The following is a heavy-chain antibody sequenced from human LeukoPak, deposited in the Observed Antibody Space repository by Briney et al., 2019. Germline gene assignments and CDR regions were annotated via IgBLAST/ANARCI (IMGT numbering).Heavy chain of an antibody. Sequence: PSETLSLTCTVSGYSITSGYYWGWIRQPPGKGLEWIGEINHSGSTNYNPSLKSRVTISVDTSKNQFSLKLSSVTAADTAVYYCARGPYYDFWSGYYEGGFDYWGQGTLVTVSS. D-gene: IGHD3-3*01. V-gene: IGHV4-38-2*02. CDR2: INHSGST. CDR3: ARGPYYDFWSGYYEGGFDY. CDR1: GYSITSGYY. J-gene: IGHJ4*02.